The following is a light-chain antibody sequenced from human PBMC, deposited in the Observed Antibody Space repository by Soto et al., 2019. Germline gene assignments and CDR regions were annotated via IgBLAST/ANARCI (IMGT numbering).Light chain of an antibody. CDR3: QQYSKWPIT. J-gene: IGKJ5*01. Sequence: ELAMTQSPTLPSVSPVESANHHFPAGQSVNSNYLAWYQQHPGQPPRLLIYGISTRATGIPARFSGSGSGTEFSLTISSLQSEDFAVYYCQQYSKWPITFGQGTQVDIK. V-gene: IGKV3-15*01. CDR1: QSVNSN. CDR2: GIS.